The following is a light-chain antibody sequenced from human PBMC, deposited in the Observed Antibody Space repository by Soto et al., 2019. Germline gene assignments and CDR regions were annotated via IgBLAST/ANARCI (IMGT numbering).Light chain of an antibody. CDR2: LNSDGSH. CDR1: SGHSSYA. CDR3: QTWGSGTVV. Sequence: QSVLTQSPSAAASLGASVKLTCTLSSGHSSYAIAWHQQQPEKGPRYLMKLNSDGSHSKGDGIPDRFSGSSSGAERYLTISSLQSVDQADYYSQTWGSGTVVFGGGTKVTVL. V-gene: IGLV4-69*01. J-gene: IGLJ2*01.